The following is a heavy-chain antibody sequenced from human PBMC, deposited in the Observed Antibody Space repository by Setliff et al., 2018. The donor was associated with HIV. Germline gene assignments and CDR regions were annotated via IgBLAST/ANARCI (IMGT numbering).Heavy chain of an antibody. CDR1: GGSISSYY. J-gene: IGHJ4*02. V-gene: IGHV4-59*08. D-gene: IGHD5-18*01. Sequence: SQTLSLTCSVSGGSISSYYWSWIRQPPGKGLEWIGYIYYSGSTNYNPSLESRVTISVDTSKNQFSLKLSSVTAADTAMYYCARHWGYSYGIDYWGQGIPVTVSS. CDR2: IYYSGST. CDR3: ARHWGYSYGIDY.